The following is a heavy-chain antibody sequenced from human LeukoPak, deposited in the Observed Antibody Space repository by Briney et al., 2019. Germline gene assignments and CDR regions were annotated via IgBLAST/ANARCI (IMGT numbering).Heavy chain of an antibody. V-gene: IGHV4-31*03. CDR1: GGSISSGGYY. D-gene: IGHD2-2*02. Sequence: PSETLSLTCTVSGGSISSGGYYWSWIRQHPGKGLEWIGYIYYGGSTYYNPSLKSRVTISVDTSKNQFSLKLSSVTAADTAVYYCARVVVVVPAAIRAYYYMDVWGKGTTVTVSS. J-gene: IGHJ6*03. CDR3: ARVVVVVPAAIRAYYYMDV. CDR2: IYYGGST.